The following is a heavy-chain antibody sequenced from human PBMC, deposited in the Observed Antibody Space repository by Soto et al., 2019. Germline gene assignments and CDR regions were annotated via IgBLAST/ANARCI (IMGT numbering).Heavy chain of an antibody. Sequence: GGSLRLSCAASGFTFSSYDMHWVRQATGKGLEWVSAIGTAGDTYYPGSVKGRFTISRENAKNSLYLQMNSLRAEDTAVYYCARGWDYYDSSGYYGTKPYFDYWGQGTLVTVSS. J-gene: IGHJ4*02. CDR2: IGTAGDT. V-gene: IGHV3-13*01. CDR3: ARGWDYYDSSGYYGTKPYFDY. D-gene: IGHD3-22*01. CDR1: GFTFSSYD.